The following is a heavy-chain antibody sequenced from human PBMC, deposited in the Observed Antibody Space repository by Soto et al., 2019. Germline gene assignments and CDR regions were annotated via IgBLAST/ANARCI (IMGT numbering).Heavy chain of an antibody. D-gene: IGHD3-22*01. J-gene: IGHJ4*02. CDR2: ISGSGGST. V-gene: IGHV3-23*01. CDR1: GFTFSSYA. CDR3: AKGGLEPNYYDSSGYWSGGVDY. Sequence: GGSLRLSCAASGFTFSSYAMSWVRQAPGKGLEWVSAISGSGGSTYYADSVKGRFTISRDNSKNTLYLQMNSLRAEDTAVYYCAKGGLEPNYYDSSGYWSGGVDYWGQGTLVTVSS.